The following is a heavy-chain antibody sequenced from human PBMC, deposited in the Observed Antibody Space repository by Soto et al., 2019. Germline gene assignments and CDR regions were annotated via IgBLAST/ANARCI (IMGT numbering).Heavy chain of an antibody. J-gene: IGHJ6*02. CDR3: AREGQAPYYDYGMDV. Sequence: QVQVVQSGDEVKKPGASVKVSCKASGYTFTNYGFSWVRQAPGQGLEWMGWISGYNGNTKYAEKFQGRVTMTTDTPTSTAHRELRSLRSDDTAVYYCAREGQAPYYDYGMDVWGQGTAVTVSS. CDR1: GYTFTNYG. V-gene: IGHV1-18*01. CDR2: ISGYNGNT.